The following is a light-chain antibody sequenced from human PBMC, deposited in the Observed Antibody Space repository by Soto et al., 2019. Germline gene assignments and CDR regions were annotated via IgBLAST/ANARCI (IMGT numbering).Light chain of an antibody. Sequence: EIVLTQSPGTLSLSPGERATLSCRASQSVGSSYLAWYRQKPGQAPRLLIYGVSSRATGIPDRFSGSGSGTDFTLTISRLEPEDFATYYCQQVSSYPSTFGGGTKVEIK. CDR3: QQVSSYPST. V-gene: IGKV3-20*01. CDR2: GVS. J-gene: IGKJ4*01. CDR1: QSVGSSY.